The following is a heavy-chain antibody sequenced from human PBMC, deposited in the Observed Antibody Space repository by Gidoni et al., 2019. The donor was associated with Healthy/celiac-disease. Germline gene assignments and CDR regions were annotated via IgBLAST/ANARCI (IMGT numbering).Heavy chain of an antibody. V-gene: IGHV1-2*02. CDR3: ARAALHTEPESDPLDY. J-gene: IGHJ4*02. D-gene: IGHD1-1*01. CDR2: INPNSGGT. Sequence: QVHLVQSGAEVKKPGASVKVSCKASGYTFTAYYMHWVRQAPGQGLEWMGWINPNSGGTNYAQKFQGRVTMTRDTSISTAYMELSRLRSDDTAVYYCARAALHTEPESDPLDYWGQGTLVTVSS. CDR1: GYTFTAYY.